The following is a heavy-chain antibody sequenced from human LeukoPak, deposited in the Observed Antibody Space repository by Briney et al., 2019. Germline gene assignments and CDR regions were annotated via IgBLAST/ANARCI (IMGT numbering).Heavy chain of an antibody. CDR1: GGSISSSSYY. J-gene: IGHJ4*02. V-gene: IGHV4-39*01. D-gene: IGHD3-10*01. Sequence: SETLSLTCTVSGGSISSSSYYWGWIRQPPGKGLEWIGSIYYSGSTYYNPSLKSRVTISVDTSKNQFSLKLSSVTAADTAVYYCARQIAYYYGSGSYYDYWGQGTLVTISS. CDR2: IYYSGST. CDR3: ARQIAYYYGSGSYYDY.